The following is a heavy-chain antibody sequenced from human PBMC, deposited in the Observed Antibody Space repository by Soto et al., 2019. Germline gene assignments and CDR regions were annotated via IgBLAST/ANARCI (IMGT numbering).Heavy chain of an antibody. CDR3: ARAVRVVGDAFDF. Sequence: PGGSLRLSCSTSGLTFDDYPMGWFRQATGKGPEWVSYIRNKRYGETTEYAASVEGRFIISRDDSTFIAYLQMNSLKTDDTAVYFCARAVRVVGDAFDFWGQGTMLTVSS. V-gene: IGHV3-49*03. J-gene: IGHJ3*01. CDR2: IRNKRYGETT. D-gene: IGHD1-1*01. CDR1: GLTFDDYP.